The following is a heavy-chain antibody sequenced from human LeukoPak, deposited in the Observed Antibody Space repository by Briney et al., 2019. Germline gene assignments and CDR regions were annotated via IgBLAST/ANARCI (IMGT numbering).Heavy chain of an antibody. D-gene: IGHD3-10*01. V-gene: IGHV3-66*01. Sequence: PGGSLRLSCAASGFTVSGNYMSWVRQAPGKGLEWLSVIHGGGNTYYADSVKGRFTISRDSSKNTVFLQMDSLRAEDTAVYYCARDPGYGLGVDYGDYWGQGTLVTVSS. CDR1: GFTVSGNY. CDR2: IHGGGNT. J-gene: IGHJ4*02. CDR3: ARDPGYGLGVDYGDY.